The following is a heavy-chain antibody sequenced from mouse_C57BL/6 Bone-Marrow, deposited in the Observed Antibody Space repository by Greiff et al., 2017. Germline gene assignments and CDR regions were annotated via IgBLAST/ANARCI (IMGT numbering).Heavy chain of an antibody. CDR2: INPYNGGT. CDR3: ARKGLDCWYFDV. V-gene: IGHV1-19*01. CDR1: GYTFTDYY. J-gene: IGHJ1*03. Sequence: EVQLQQSGPVLVKPGASVKMSCKASGYTFTDYYMNWVKQSHGKSLEWIGVINPYNGGTSYNQKFKGKATLTVDKSSSTAYMELNSLTSEDSAVYSCARKGLDCWYFDVCGTGTTVTVSS. D-gene: IGHD3-3*01.